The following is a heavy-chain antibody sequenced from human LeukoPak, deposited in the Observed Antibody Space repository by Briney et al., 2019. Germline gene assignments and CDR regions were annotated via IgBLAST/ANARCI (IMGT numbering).Heavy chain of an antibody. D-gene: IGHD6-13*01. CDR2: INAGNGNT. Sequence: EASVKVSCKASGYTFTSYAMHWVRQAPGQRLEWMGWINAGNGNTKYSQKFQGRVTITRDTSASTAYMELSSLRSEDTAVYYCASLGSSSWYLDYWGQGTLVIVSS. CDR3: ASLGSSSWYLDY. V-gene: IGHV1-3*01. CDR1: GYTFTSYA. J-gene: IGHJ4*02.